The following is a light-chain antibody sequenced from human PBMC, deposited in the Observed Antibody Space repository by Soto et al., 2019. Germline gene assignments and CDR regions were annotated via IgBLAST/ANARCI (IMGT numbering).Light chain of an antibody. CDR1: QRVTSF. Sequence: DIQMTQSPSSLSASVGDRVIITCRASQRVTSFLNWYRQRPGKAPELLIYAASTLQSGVPSRFSGSGSGTDFTLTISSLHPGDIVTYFCQQSYSAPYTFGQGTKLAIK. J-gene: IGKJ2*01. CDR3: QQSYSAPYT. CDR2: AAS. V-gene: IGKV1-39*01.